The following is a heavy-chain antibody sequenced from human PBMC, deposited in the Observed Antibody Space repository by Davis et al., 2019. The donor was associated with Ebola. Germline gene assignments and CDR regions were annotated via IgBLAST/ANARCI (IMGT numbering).Heavy chain of an antibody. V-gene: IGHV1-69*06. J-gene: IGHJ3*02. CDR2: INPILTSP. Sequence: SVKVSCKASRGTLTTYAISWVRQAPGQGLEWVGAINPILTSPHYAQKLQGRVTLTADRSTSTAYMELNSLTSEDSAVYYCAKETVAGTDAFDIWGQGTMVTVSS. D-gene: IGHD6-19*01. CDR1: RGTLTTYA. CDR3: AKETVAGTDAFDI.